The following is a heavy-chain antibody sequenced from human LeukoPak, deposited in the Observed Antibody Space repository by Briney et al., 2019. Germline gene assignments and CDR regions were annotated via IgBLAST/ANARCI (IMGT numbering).Heavy chain of an antibody. CDR2: IKEEGSVK. CDR1: RFTFSSYW. D-gene: IGHD3-3*01. V-gene: IGHV3-7*01. CDR3: ARDAAFGVVTTDAVDI. J-gene: IGHJ3*02. Sequence: GSLRLSCAPSRFTFSSYWIRWIHQAPARGLEGVANIKEEGSVKYYVDSVKRPFTISRDNDKNSLYMQMNSLRAEDTAVYYCARDAAFGVVTTDAVDIWGQGKMVTVSS.